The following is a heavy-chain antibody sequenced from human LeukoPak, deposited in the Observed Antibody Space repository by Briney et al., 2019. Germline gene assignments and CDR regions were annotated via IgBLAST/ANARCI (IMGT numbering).Heavy chain of an antibody. CDR2: IYHSGST. CDR1: GYSISSGYY. CDR3: ARVGYSSPRGYFDY. V-gene: IGHV4-38-2*02. J-gene: IGHJ4*02. Sequence: SETLSLTCTVSGYSISSGYYWGWIRQPPGKGLEWIGSIYHSGSTYYNPSLKSRVTISVDTSKNQFSLRLSSVTAADTAVYYCARVGYSSPRGYFDYWGQGTLVTVPS. D-gene: IGHD6-13*01.